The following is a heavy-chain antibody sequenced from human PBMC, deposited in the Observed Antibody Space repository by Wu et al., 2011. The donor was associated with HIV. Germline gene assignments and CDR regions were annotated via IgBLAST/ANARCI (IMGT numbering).Heavy chain of an antibody. J-gene: IGHJ2*01. CDR3: ARGVVVAATRSFDL. V-gene: IGHV1-2*02. Sequence: QVQLVQSGAEVQKPGASVKVSCKASGYTFTGYFLHWVRQAPGQGLEWMGWINPNSGGTNYAQKFQGRVTMTRDTSISTAFMELRSLRSDDTAVYYCARGVVVAATRSFDLWGRGTLVTVSS. D-gene: IGHD2-15*01. CDR1: GYTFTGYF. CDR2: INPNSGGT.